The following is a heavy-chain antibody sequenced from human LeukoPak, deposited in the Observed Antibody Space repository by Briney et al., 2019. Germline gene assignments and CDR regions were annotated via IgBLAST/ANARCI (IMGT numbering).Heavy chain of an antibody. V-gene: IGHV3-33*01. Sequence: GGSLRLSCAASGFTFSSYGMHWVRQAPGKGLEWAAVIWYDGSNKYYADSVKGRFTISRDNSKNTLYLQMNSLRAEDTAVYYCTRESDSSGPDYWGQGTLVTVSS. CDR3: TRESDSSGPDY. CDR1: GFTFSSYG. D-gene: IGHD3-22*01. CDR2: IWYDGSNK. J-gene: IGHJ4*02.